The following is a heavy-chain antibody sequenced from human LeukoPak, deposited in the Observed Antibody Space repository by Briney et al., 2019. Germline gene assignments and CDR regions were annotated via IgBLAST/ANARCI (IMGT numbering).Heavy chain of an antibody. J-gene: IGHJ4*02. Sequence: GGSLRLSCAASGFTFSTYGIHWARQAPAKGLEWVGLLSSGGINKHYADSVKGRFIISRDNSMNTLYLQMNSLGVEDTAVYYCARDHAGSGRAFDYWGQGTLVTVSS. D-gene: IGHD2-15*01. CDR2: LSSGGINK. V-gene: IGHV3-30*03. CDR1: GFTFSTYG. CDR3: ARDHAGSGRAFDY.